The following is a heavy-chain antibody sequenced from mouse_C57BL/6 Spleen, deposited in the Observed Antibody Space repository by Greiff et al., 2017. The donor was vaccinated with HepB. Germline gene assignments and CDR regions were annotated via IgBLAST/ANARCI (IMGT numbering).Heavy chain of an antibody. D-gene: IGHD2-2*01. CDR3: ARGGFGYWFAY. Sequence: VQLQQSGAELVMPGASVKLSCKASGYTFTSYWMHWVKQRPGQGLEWIGEIDPSDSYTNYNQKFKGKSTLTVDKSSSTAYMQLSSLTSEDSAVYYCARGGFGYWFAYWGQGTLVTVSA. CDR1: GYTFTSYW. V-gene: IGHV1-69*01. CDR2: IDPSDSYT. J-gene: IGHJ3*01.